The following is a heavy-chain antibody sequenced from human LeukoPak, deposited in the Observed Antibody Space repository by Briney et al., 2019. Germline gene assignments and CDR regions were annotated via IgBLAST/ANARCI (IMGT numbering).Heavy chain of an antibody. CDR3: ARLLERYDFWSGYSATDAFDI. J-gene: IGHJ3*02. V-gene: IGHV4-38-2*01. CDR1: GYSISSGYY. CDR2: IYRSGST. D-gene: IGHD3-3*01. Sequence: PSETLSLTCAVSGYSISSGYYWGWIRQPPGKGLEWIGSIYRSGSTYYNPSLKSRVTISVDTSKNQCSLKLSSVTAADTAVYYCARLLERYDFWSGYSATDAFDIWGQGTMVTVSS.